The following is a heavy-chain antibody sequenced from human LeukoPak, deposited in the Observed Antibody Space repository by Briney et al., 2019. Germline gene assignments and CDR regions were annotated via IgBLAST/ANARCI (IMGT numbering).Heavy chain of an antibody. D-gene: IGHD3-3*01. CDR2: ISAYNGNT. CDR1: GYTFTSYG. CDR3: ARGSFTIFGVALLGYGMDV. V-gene: IGHV1-18*01. J-gene: IGHJ6*02. Sequence: ASVKVSFKASGYTFTSYGISWVRQAPGQGLEWMGWISAYNGNTNYAQKLQGRVTMTTDTSTSTAYMELRSLRSDDTAVYYCARGSFTIFGVALLGYGMDVWGQGTTVTVSS.